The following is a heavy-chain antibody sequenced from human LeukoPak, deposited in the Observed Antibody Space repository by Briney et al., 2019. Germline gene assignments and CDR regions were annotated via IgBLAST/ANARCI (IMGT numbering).Heavy chain of an antibody. CDR1: GGTFSSYA. D-gene: IGHD6-13*01. V-gene: IGHV1-69*13. J-gene: IGHJ5*02. CDR3: AREAAGTWWFDP. Sequence: ASVKVSCKASGGTFSSYAISWVRQAPGQGLEWMGGIIPIFGTANYAQKFQGRVTITADESTSTAYMELSSLRSDDTAVYYCAREAAGTWWFDPWGQGTLVTVSS. CDR2: IIPIFGTA.